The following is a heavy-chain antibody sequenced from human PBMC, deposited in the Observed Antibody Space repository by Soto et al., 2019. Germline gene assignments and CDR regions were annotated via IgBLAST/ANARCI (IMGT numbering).Heavy chain of an antibody. D-gene: IGHD3-22*01. Sequence: PSETLSLTCTVSGGSISSYYWSWIRQPPGKGLEWIGYIYYSGSTNYNPSLKSRVTISVDTSKNQFSLKLSSVTAADTAVYYCARSSDSSGYSVFRFAFDIWGQGTMVTVS. CDR2: IYYSGST. CDR1: GGSISSYY. CDR3: ARSSDSSGYSVFRFAFDI. J-gene: IGHJ3*02. V-gene: IGHV4-59*01.